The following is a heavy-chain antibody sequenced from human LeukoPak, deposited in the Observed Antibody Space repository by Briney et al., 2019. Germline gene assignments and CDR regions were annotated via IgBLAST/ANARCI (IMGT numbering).Heavy chain of an antibody. CDR1: GGSISGSSYY. J-gene: IGHJ4*02. Sequence: SETLSLTCSVSGGSISGSSYYWGWIRQPPGKGLEWIGSLHYSASTYYNPSLKSRVTISVDTSSNQFSLKMRSVTAADTAVYYCWAITMREVIAFDYWGQGTLVTVSS. CDR3: WAITMREVIAFDY. D-gene: IGHD3-22*01. CDR2: LHYSAST. V-gene: IGHV4-39*01.